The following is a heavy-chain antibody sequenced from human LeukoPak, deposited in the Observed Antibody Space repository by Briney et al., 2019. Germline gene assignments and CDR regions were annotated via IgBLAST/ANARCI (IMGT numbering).Heavy chain of an antibody. Sequence: ASVKVSCKASGYTLTGYYMHWVRQAPGQGLEWMGWINPNSGGTNYAQKLQGRVTMTTDTSTSTAYMELRSLRSDDTAVYYCARGDGDPYWYFDLWGRGTLVTVSS. D-gene: IGHD4-17*01. CDR2: INPNSGGT. J-gene: IGHJ2*01. V-gene: IGHV1-2*02. CDR1: GYTLTGYY. CDR3: ARGDGDPYWYFDL.